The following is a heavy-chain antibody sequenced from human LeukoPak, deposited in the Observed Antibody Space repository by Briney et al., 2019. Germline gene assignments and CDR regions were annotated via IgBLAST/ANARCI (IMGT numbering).Heavy chain of an antibody. CDR2: IYYSGST. J-gene: IGHJ4*02. CDR3: ARVGGLGVVSRFDY. CDR1: GGSISSYY. V-gene: IGHV4-59*01. Sequence: SETLSLTCTVSGGSISSYYWSWIRQPPGKGLEWIGYIYYSGSTNYKPSLKSRVTISVDTSKNQFSLKLSSVTAADTAVYYCARVGGLGVVSRFDYWGQGTLVTVSS. D-gene: IGHD2-15*01.